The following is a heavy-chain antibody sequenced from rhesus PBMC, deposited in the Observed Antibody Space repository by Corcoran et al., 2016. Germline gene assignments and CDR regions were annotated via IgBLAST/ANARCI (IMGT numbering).Heavy chain of an antibody. Sequence: QVQLQESGPGLLKTPETLLLTCAVSGGPISGDYGWGGIRQPPGKGLGWFGGRYSSRGNTYYNPSLKSRVTISPDTSKNQFSLKLTSVTAADTAVYYCARDVPASGAHWYFDLWAPGTPITISS. CDR2: RYSSRGNT. CDR3: ARDVPASGAHWYFDL. CDR1: GGPISGDYG. J-gene: IGHJ2*01. V-gene: IGHV4S7*01. D-gene: IGHD1-44*02.